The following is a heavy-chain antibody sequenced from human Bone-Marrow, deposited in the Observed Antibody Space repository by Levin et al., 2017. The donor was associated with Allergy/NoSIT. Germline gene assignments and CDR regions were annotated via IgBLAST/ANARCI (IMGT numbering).Heavy chain of an antibody. D-gene: IGHD2-15*01. V-gene: IGHV1-2*02. CDR1: GLAFSANY. CDR3: ASALSGDYVDS. Sequence: AASVKVSCKASGLAFSANYIHWVRQAPGHGLEWIGWINPNSGDTNYAQKFQGRVTVTRDTSISTAYMDLRRLRSDDTAMYYCASALSGDYVDSWGQGTLVTVSS. CDR2: INPNSGDT. J-gene: IGHJ4*02.